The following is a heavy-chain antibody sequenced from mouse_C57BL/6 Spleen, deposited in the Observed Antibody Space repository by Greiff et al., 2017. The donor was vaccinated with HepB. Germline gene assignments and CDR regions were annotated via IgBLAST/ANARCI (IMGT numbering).Heavy chain of an antibody. Sequence: VQLQQSGPELVKPGASVKISCKASGYAFSSSWMNWVKQRPGKGLEWIGRIYPGDGDTNYNGKFKGKATLTADKSSSTAYMQLSSLTSEDSAVYFCAPHYYGSSWFAYWGQGTLVTVSA. CDR2: IYPGDGDT. V-gene: IGHV1-82*01. CDR1: GYAFSSSW. CDR3: APHYYGSSWFAY. J-gene: IGHJ3*01. D-gene: IGHD1-1*01.